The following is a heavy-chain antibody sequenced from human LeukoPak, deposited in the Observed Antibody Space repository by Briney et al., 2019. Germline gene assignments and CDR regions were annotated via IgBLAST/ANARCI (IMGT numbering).Heavy chain of an antibody. J-gene: IGHJ6*03. CDR1: GFTFSDYY. D-gene: IGHD5-24*01. V-gene: IGHV3-11*04. CDR3: AKDPAPRWLQLRYYYYYMDV. Sequence: GGSLRLSCAASGFTFSDYYMSWIRQAPGKGLEWISYISSSGDTIFYADSVKGRFTMSRDNSKNTLFLQMNSLRAEDTAVYYCAKDPAPRWLQLRYYYYYMDVWGKGTTVTISS. CDR2: ISSSGDTI.